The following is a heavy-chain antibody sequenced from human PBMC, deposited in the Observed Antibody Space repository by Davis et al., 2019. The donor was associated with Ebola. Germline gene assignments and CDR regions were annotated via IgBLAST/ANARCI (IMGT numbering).Heavy chain of an antibody. V-gene: IGHV6-1*01. J-gene: IGHJ4*02. CDR1: GDSVSSNSAA. CDR2: TYYRSKWYN. D-gene: IGHD6-6*01. Sequence: SCAISGDSVSSNSAAWNWIRQSPSRGLEWLGRTYYRSKWYNDYAVSVKSRITINPDTSKNQFSLQLNSVTPEDTAVYYCARGIAARTHFDYWGQGTLVTVSS. CDR3: ARGIAARTHFDY.